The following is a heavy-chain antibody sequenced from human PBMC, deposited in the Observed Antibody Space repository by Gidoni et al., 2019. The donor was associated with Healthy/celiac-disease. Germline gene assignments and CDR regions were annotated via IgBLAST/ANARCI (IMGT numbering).Heavy chain of an antibody. CDR3: AKDSPIVVVVAATGEFDY. Sequence: EVQLFESGGGLVQPGGSLRLSCAASGFTFSSYALSWVRKAPGKGLEWVAAISGSGGSTYYADSVKGRFTISRDNSKNTLYLQMNSLRAEDTAVYYCAKDSPIVVVVAATGEFDYWGQGTLVTVLL. V-gene: IGHV3-23*01. D-gene: IGHD2-15*01. J-gene: IGHJ4*02. CDR2: ISGSGGST. CDR1: GFTFSSYA.